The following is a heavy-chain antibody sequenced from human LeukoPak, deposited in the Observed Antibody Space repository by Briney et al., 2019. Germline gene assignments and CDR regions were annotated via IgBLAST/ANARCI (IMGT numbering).Heavy chain of an antibody. D-gene: IGHD3-10*01. CDR2: IYYSGST. CDR1: GGSISSSSYY. V-gene: IGHV4-39*01. CDR3: AGFGELLEIDY. Sequence: SETLSLTCTVSGGSISSSSYYWGWIRQPPGQGLEWIGSIYYSGSTYYNPSLKSRVTISVDTSKNQFSLKLSSVTAADTAVYYCAGFGELLEIDYWGQGTLVTVSS. J-gene: IGHJ4*02.